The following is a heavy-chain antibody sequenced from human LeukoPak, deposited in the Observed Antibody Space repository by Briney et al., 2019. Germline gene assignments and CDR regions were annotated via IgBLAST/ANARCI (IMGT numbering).Heavy chain of an antibody. D-gene: IGHD3-3*01. CDR2: ISSSSSDI. Sequence: GGSLRLSCAASGFTFSTYTMNWVRQAPGKGLEWVSSISSSSSDIYYADSVKGRFTISRDNAKNTLYLQMNSLRAEDTAVYFCARGVGNYRYYFDFWGQGTLVTVSS. CDR1: GFTFSTYT. J-gene: IGHJ4*02. V-gene: IGHV3-21*01. CDR3: ARGVGNYRYYFDF.